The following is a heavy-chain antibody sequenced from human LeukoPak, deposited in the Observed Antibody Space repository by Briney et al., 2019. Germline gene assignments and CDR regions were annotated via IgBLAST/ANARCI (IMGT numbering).Heavy chain of an antibody. CDR1: GFTFSSYA. D-gene: IGHD2-2*01. V-gene: IGHV3-23*01. Sequence: GGSLRLSCAASGFTFSSYAMSWVRQAPGKGLEWVSAISGSGGSTYYADSVKGRFTISRDNSKNTLYLQMDSLRAEDTAVYYCAKGDCSSTSCYLGYYYYYYMDVWGKGTTVTVSS. J-gene: IGHJ6*03. CDR2: ISGSGGST. CDR3: AKGDCSSTSCYLGYYYYYYMDV.